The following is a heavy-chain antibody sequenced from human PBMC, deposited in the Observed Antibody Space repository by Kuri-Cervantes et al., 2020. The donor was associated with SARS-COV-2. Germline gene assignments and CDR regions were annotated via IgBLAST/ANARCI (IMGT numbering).Heavy chain of an antibody. CDR2: ISWNGGSI. V-gene: IGHV3-9*01. CDR1: GFRFEDYA. J-gene: IGHJ5*02. Sequence: LSLTCAASGFRFEDYAMHWVRQVPGKGLEWVSGISWNGGSIGYVESVKGRFTVSRDDAKNSLYLQMNSLRTEDSALYYCAKDMYSSSWYHYTDANWFDPWGQGTLVTVSS. CDR3: AKDMYSSSWYHYTDANWFDP. D-gene: IGHD6-13*01.